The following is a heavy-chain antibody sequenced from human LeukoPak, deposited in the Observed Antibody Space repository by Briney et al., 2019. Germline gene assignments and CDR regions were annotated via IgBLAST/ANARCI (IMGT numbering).Heavy chain of an antibody. CDR1: GFTFSRFS. D-gene: IGHD1-26*01. CDR2: ISSSSGTI. CDR3: AREGLVGATSEPFDY. V-gene: IGHV3-48*04. Sequence: PGGSLRLSCAASGFTFSRFSMNWVRQAPGKGLEWVSYISSSSGTIYYADSVKGRFTISRDNAQNSLYLQMNSLRAEDTAVYYCAREGLVGATSEPFDYWGQGTLVTVSS. J-gene: IGHJ4*02.